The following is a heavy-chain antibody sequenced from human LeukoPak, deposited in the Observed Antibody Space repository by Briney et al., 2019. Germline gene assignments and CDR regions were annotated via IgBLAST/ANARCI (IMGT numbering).Heavy chain of an antibody. CDR1: GFTFSSYG. CDR2: IRYDGSIK. Sequence: GGSLRLSCAASGFTFSSYGMHWVRQAPGKGLEWVAFIRYDGSIKYYADSVKGRFTISRDNSKNTLYLQMNSLRSDDTAVYYCARGGLEMATITGYWGQGTLVTVSS. D-gene: IGHD5-24*01. CDR3: ARGGLEMATITGY. J-gene: IGHJ4*02. V-gene: IGHV3-30*02.